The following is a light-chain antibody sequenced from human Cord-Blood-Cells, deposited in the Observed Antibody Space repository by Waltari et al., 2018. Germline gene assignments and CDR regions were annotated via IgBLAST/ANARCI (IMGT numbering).Light chain of an antibody. J-gene: IGLJ3*02. V-gene: IGLV1-40*01. CDR1: NSNIGAGYD. CDR2: GNS. CDR3: QSYDSSLSWV. Sequence: QSVLTQPPSVSGAPGQRVTISCTGSNSNIGAGYDVHWYQQLPGTAPKLLIHGNSNRPLGVPDRFSGSKSGTSASLAITGLQAEDEADYYCQSYDSSLSWVFGGGTKLTVL.